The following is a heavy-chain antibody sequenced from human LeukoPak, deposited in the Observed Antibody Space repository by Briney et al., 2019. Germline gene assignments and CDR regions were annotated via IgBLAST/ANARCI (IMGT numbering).Heavy chain of an antibody. CDR1: GGTFSSYA. J-gene: IGHJ4*02. CDR2: IIPIFGTA. D-gene: IGHD6-19*01. V-gene: IGHV1-69*13. Sequence: AASVKVSCKASGGTFSSYAISWVRQAPGQGLEWMGGIIPIFGTANYAQKFQGRVTITADESTSTAYMELSSLRSEDTAVYYCARGVYGSSGFSFDYWGQGTLVTVSS. CDR3: ARGVYGSSGFSFDY.